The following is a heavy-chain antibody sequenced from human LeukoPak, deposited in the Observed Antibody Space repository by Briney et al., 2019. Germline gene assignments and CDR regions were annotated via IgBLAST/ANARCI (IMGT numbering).Heavy chain of an antibody. CDR2: ISGSGGTT. CDR1: GFTFSNFA. D-gene: IGHD1-1*01. J-gene: IGHJ4*02. Sequence: GGSLRLSCAASGFTFSNFAMTWIRHAPGKGLEWVPAISGSGGTTYNADSVKGRFTISRDNSKNTLYLQMNSLRAEDTAVYYCAKYNADWGQGTLVTVSS. V-gene: IGHV3-23*01. CDR3: AKYNAD.